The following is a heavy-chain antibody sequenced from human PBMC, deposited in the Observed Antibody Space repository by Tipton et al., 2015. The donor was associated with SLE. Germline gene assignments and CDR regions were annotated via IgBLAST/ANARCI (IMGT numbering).Heavy chain of an antibody. Sequence: TLSLTCTVSGASTNTKYWTWIRQSPGKGLEWIGYANRNEGTKIKSSLERRVTISVDTSKNQFSLNLRSVTAADTAVYYCARGGTGDGRNPFDPWGQGTLVTVPS. CDR1: GASTNTKY. J-gene: IGHJ5*02. D-gene: IGHD4-23*01. V-gene: IGHV4-59*12. CDR3: ARGGTGDGRNPFDP. CDR2: ANRNEGT.